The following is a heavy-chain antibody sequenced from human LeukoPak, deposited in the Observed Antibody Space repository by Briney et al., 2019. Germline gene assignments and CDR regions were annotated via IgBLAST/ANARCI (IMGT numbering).Heavy chain of an antibody. D-gene: IGHD2-15*01. J-gene: IGHJ3*02. V-gene: IGHV1-8*01. CDR3: ATWVVAADWGAFDI. CDR2: MNPNSGNT. CDR1: GYTFTSYD. Sequence: GASVTVSFTASGYTFTSYDINWVRQAAGQGVEWMGWMNPNSGNTGYAQKVQGRVTMTEDTSTDTAYMELSSLRSEDTAVYYCATWVVAADWGAFDIWGQGTMVTVSS.